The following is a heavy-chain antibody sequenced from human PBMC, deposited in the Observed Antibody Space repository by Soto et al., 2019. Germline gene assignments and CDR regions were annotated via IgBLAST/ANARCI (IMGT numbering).Heavy chain of an antibody. D-gene: IGHD5-18*01. CDR3: ATTRGYSYGPESEFDY. Sequence: ASVKVSCKSSGYTFTSYGISWVRQAPGQGLEWMGRIIPILGIANYAQKFQGRVTITADKSTSTAYTELSSLRSEDTAVYYCATTRGYSYGPESEFDYWGQGTLVTVSS. CDR2: IIPILGIA. J-gene: IGHJ4*02. CDR1: GYTFTSYG. V-gene: IGHV1-69*04.